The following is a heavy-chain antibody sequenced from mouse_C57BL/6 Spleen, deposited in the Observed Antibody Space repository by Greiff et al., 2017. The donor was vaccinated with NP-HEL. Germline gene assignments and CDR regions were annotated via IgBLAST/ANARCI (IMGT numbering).Heavy chain of an antibody. CDR2: INPSNGGT. J-gene: IGHJ4*01. CDR3: AGGNYYGSSYPYYYAMDY. CDR1: GYTFTSYW. D-gene: IGHD1-1*01. Sequence: VQLQQSGTELVKPGASVKLSCKASGYTFTSYWMHWVKQRPGQGLEWIGNINPSNGGTNYNEKFKSKATLTVDKSSSTAYMQLSNLTSEDSAVYYCAGGNYYGSSYPYYYAMDYWGQGTSVTVSS. V-gene: IGHV1-53*01.